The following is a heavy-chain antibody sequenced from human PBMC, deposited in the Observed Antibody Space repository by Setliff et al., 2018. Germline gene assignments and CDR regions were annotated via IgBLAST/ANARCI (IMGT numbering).Heavy chain of an antibody. V-gene: IGHV1-18*01. Sequence: ASVKVSCKGSGYILSSYGISWVRQAPGQGLEWMGWISSYNDVTNYAQSFQGRVTMTTDTSKSAAYMDLRGLRSDDTAVYYCAISTLSICSGGSCPNAFDVWGQGTMVTVSS. CDR2: ISSYNDVT. CDR1: GYILSSYG. CDR3: AISTLSICSGGSCPNAFDV. D-gene: IGHD2-15*01. J-gene: IGHJ3*01.